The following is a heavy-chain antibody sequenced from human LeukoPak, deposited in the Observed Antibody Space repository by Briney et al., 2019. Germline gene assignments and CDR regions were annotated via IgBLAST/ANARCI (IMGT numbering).Heavy chain of an antibody. CDR2: VRYDGSNK. V-gene: IGHV3-33*01. D-gene: IGHD5-24*01. J-gene: IGHJ4*02. Sequence: GGSLRLSCAASGFTFSSHGMHWVRQTPGKGLEWVAAVRYDGSNKYYADSVKGRLTISRDNSKNTLYLQMNSLRAEDPAVYYCARTGGRDGYGFDYWGQGTLVTVSP. CDR3: ARTGGRDGYGFDY. CDR1: GFTFSSHG.